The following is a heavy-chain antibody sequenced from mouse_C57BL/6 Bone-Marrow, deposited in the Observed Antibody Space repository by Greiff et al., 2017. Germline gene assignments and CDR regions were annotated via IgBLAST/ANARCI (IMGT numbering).Heavy chain of an antibody. D-gene: IGHD2-5*01. V-gene: IGHV5-6*02. J-gene: IGHJ3*01. CDR1: GFTFSSYG. CDR3: ARRNYSNPAWFAY. Sequence: EVKLVESGGDLVKPGGSLKLSCAASGFTFSSYGMSWVRQTPDKRLEWVATISSGGSYTYYPDSVKGRFTISRDNAKNTLYLQMSSLKSEDTAMYYCARRNYSNPAWFAYWGQGTLVTVSA. CDR2: ISSGGSYT.